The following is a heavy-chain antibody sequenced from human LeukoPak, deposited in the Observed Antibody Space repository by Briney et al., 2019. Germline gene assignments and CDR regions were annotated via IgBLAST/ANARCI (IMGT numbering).Heavy chain of an antibody. CDR1: GFTFNSYG. CDR3: AKDGGLHLYYYYNYMDI. J-gene: IGHJ6*03. CDR2: IRYDGSYE. Sequence: PGGSLRLSCAASGFTFNSYGMHWVRQAPGKGLEWVAFIRYDGSYEYYTDSVKGRITISRDNSKTTLYLQMNSLRSEDTAVYYCAKDGGLHLYYYYNYMDIWGKGTTVTVSS. D-gene: IGHD5-24*01. V-gene: IGHV3-30*02.